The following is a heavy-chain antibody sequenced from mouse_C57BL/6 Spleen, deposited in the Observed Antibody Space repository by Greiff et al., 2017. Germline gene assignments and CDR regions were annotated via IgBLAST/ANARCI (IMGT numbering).Heavy chain of an antibody. J-gene: IGHJ1*03. Sequence: EVQLQESGPSLVRPSQTLSLTCTVTGFSINSDCYWIWIRQFPGNKLEYIGYTFYSGITYYNPSLESRTYITRDTSKNQFSLKLSSVTTEDTATXYCAGGGLRRDWYFDVWGTGTTVTVSS. D-gene: IGHD2-4*01. CDR2: TFYSGIT. V-gene: IGHV3-3*01. CDR1: GFSINSDCY. CDR3: AGGGLRRDWYFDV.